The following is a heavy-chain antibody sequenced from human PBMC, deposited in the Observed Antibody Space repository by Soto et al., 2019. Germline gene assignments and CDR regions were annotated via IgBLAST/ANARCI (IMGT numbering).Heavy chain of an antibody. V-gene: IGHV3-21*03. J-gene: IGHJ4*02. CDR2: ISSSSSYI. CDR1: GFTFSSYS. CDR3: TRDSTPAH. Sequence: GGSLRLSCAASGFTFSSYSMNWVRQAPGKGLEWVSSISSSSSYIYYADSVKGRFTISRDDSKSIAYLQMNSLKTEDTAVYYCTRDSTPAHWGQGTLVTVSS.